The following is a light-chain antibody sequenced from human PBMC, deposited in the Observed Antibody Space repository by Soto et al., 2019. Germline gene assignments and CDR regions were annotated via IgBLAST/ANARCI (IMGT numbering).Light chain of an antibody. Sequence: EIVLTQSPATLSLSPGGSPTLSCRATRSVSSYLAWYQQKPGQAPXLLIYDASSRPTDIPARFSGRGSGTDFTLTISGLEPEDFALYYCQQRSNWPITFGQGTRLEI. J-gene: IGKJ5*01. CDR1: RSVSSY. CDR2: DAS. CDR3: QQRSNWPIT. V-gene: IGKV3-11*01.